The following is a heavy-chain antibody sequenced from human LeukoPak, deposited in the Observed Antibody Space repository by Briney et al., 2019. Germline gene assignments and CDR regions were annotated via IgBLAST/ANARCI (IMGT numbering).Heavy chain of an antibody. Sequence: SLRLSCAASEFTFSSYGMHWVRQAPGKGLEWVAVISYDGSNKHYADSVKGRFTISRDNSKNTLYLQMNSLRAEDTAVYYCAKDHYYYDSSGRGMDVWGQGTTVTVSS. V-gene: IGHV3-30*18. CDR1: EFTFSSYG. D-gene: IGHD3-22*01. CDR3: AKDHYYYDSSGRGMDV. CDR2: ISYDGSNK. J-gene: IGHJ6*02.